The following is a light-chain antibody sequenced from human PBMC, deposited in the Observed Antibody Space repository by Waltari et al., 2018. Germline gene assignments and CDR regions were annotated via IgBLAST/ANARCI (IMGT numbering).Light chain of an antibody. V-gene: IGKV3-11*01. Sequence: ELVLTQSPATLYLSPGERATLSCRASQSVGNFLAWYRQKPGQPPRLVIYAVSHRATDPPARFSGSGSGTDFTLTISTLEPEDFAFYYCQQRGNWTPLTFGGGTEVVIK. CDR2: AVS. CDR1: QSVGNF. J-gene: IGKJ4*01. CDR3: QQRGNWTPLT.